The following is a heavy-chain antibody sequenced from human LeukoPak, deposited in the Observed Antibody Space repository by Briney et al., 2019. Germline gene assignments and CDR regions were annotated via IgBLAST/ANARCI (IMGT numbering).Heavy chain of an antibody. CDR2: ISCDGSNK. V-gene: IGHV3-30-3*01. D-gene: IGHD2-15*01. J-gene: IGHJ4*02. CDR3: ARAHILVVVAAPDY. CDR1: GFTFTHYA. Sequence: GGSLRLFCAASGFTFTHYAVHWLRHARGKGVEWVAVISCDGSNKYYADSVKGRFTISGDKSTDTPLLQMNSLRGADTALNYCARAHILVVVAAPDYWGERTLVTPSS.